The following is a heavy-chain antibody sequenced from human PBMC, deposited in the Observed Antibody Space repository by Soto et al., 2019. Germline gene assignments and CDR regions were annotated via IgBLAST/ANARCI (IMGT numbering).Heavy chain of an antibody. CDR3: ARDFCPVFYCFDL. D-gene: IGHD3-3*01. CDR2: IYYNEINQ. J-gene: IGHJ4*02. V-gene: IGHV3-33*01. Sequence: GGSLSLSCVASGFPFSNYGRHWVRQSPGKGLEWVGDIYYNEINQYYIDPVKGRFTISRDQSKNTVYLQVNSLRAEDTAVYYCARDFCPVFYCFDLWGQGGLVTVSS. CDR1: GFPFSNYG.